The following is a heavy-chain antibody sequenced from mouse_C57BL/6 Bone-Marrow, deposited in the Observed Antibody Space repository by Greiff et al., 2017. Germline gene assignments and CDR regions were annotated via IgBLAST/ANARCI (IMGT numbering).Heavy chain of an antibody. D-gene: IGHD4-1*01. CDR2: IDPSDSYT. J-gene: IGHJ4*01. Sequence: QVQLQQPGAELVMPGASVKLSCKASGYTFTSYWMHWVKQRPGQGLEWIGQIDPSDSYTNYNQKFKGKSTLTVDKSSSTAYMRLSSLTSEDSAVYYCARSNWDPYYAMDYWGQGTSVTVSS. CDR3: ARSNWDPYYAMDY. CDR1: GYTFTSYW. V-gene: IGHV1-69*01.